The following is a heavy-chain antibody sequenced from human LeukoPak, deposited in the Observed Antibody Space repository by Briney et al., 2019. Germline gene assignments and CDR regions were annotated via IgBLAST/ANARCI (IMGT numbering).Heavy chain of an antibody. V-gene: IGHV1-2*06. CDR1: GYTFTGYY. Sequence: ASVKVSCKASGYTFTGYYMHWVRQAPGQGREWMGRINPNSGGTNYAQKFQGRVTMTRDTSISTAYMELSRLRSDDTAVYYCARVRDGYSYGRGYFDYWGQGTLVTVSS. CDR2: INPNSGGT. D-gene: IGHD5-18*01. CDR3: ARVRDGYSYGRGYFDY. J-gene: IGHJ4*02.